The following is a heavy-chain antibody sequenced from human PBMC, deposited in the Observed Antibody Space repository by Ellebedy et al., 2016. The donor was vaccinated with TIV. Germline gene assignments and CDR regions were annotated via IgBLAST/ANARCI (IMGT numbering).Heavy chain of an antibody. CDR2: IIPIFGTA. CDR3: ARVRRSGSYSDDGMDV. Sequence: AASVKVSCKASGGTFSSYAISWVRQAPGQGLEWMGGIIPIFGTANYAQKFQGRVTITADESTSTAYMELSSLRSEDTAVYYCARVRRSGSYSDDGMDVWGQGTTVTVSS. J-gene: IGHJ6*02. V-gene: IGHV1-69*13. CDR1: GGTFSSYA. D-gene: IGHD1-26*01.